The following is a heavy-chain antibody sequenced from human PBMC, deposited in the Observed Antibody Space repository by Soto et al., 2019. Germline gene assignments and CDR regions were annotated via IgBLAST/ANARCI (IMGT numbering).Heavy chain of an antibody. Sequence: PGGSLRLSCAASGFTFSSSAVSWVRQAPGKGLEWVSAISGSGGSTYYADSVKGRFTISRDNSKNTLYLQINSLRAEDTAVYYCAREITTFTKAPEMPTIRPYCFDFWGLGTLVTVSS. D-gene: IGHD1-1*01. V-gene: IGHV3-23*01. CDR2: ISGSGGST. CDR1: GFTFSSSA. CDR3: AREITTFTKAPEMPTIRPYCFDF. J-gene: IGHJ4*02.